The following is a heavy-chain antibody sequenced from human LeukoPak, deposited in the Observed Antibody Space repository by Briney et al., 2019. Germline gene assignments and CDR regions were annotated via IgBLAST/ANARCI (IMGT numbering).Heavy chain of an antibody. CDR1: WFTLSSYG. CDR3: ARVSYYDSSGYSLYYFDF. J-gene: IGHJ4*02. V-gene: IGHV3-30*02. CDR2: IRDDGSNK. Sequence: GGAPRPSCAGAWFTLSSYGMAWGRPAPRKGGGGGGFIRDDGSNKYYADSVKGRFTISRDNSKNTLYLQMNSLRAEDTAVYYCARVSYYDSSGYSLYYFDFWGQGTLVTVSS. D-gene: IGHD3-22*01.